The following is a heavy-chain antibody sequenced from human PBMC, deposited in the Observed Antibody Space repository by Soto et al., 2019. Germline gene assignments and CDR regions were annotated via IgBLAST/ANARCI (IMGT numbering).Heavy chain of an antibody. CDR1: VFTFISYW. CDR2: IKQDGSEK. V-gene: IGHV3-7*03. J-gene: IGHJ3*02. D-gene: IGHD1-26*01. CDR3: ARDGGSSVGAFDI. Sequence: PGGSLRLSCASSVFTFISYWMRWVRQAPGKGLEWVANIKQDGSEKYYVDSVKGRFTISRDNAKNSLHLQMNSLRAEDTAVYYCARDGGSSVGAFDIWAKGQWSPSPQ.